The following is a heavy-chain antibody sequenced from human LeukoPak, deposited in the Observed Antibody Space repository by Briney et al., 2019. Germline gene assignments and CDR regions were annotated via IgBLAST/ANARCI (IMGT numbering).Heavy chain of an antibody. J-gene: IGHJ3*02. CDR1: GFTFSSYW. CDR2: IKQDGSEK. CDR3: ARDAGRFSGSHDAFDI. Sequence: PGGSLRLSCAASGFTFSSYWMSWVRQAPGKGLEWVANIKQDGSEKYYVDSVKGRFTISRDNAKNSLYLQMNSLRAEDTALYYCARDAGRFSGSHDAFDIWGQGTMVTVSS. D-gene: IGHD1-26*01. V-gene: IGHV3-7*03.